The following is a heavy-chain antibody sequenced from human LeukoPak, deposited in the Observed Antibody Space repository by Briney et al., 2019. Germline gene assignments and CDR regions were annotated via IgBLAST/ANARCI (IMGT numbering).Heavy chain of an antibody. CDR3: ARETYYYDSTGFDP. CDR2: IYHSGST. D-gene: IGHD3-22*01. V-gene: IGHV4-4*02. Sequence: SGTLSLTCAVSGGSISSSNWWSWVRQPPGKGLEWIGEIYHSGSTNYNPSLKSRVTISVDKSKNQFSLKLSSVTAADTAVYYCARETYYYDSTGFDPWGQGTLVTVSS. CDR1: GGSISSSNW. J-gene: IGHJ5*02.